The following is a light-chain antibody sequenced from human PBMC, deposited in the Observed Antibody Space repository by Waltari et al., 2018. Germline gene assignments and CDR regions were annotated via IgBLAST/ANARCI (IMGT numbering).Light chain of an antibody. CDR2: DVT. J-gene: IGLJ2*01. CDR3: SSYTSSSTVV. V-gene: IGLV2-14*03. Sequence: QSALTQPASVTGSPGQSVTISCTGTSSYIGVSNFFPWYQQHPGKAPKLMIYDVTNRPSGVSDRFSASKSGNTASLTISGLQAEDEGDYYCSSYTSSSTVVFGGGTKLTVL. CDR1: SSYIGVSNF.